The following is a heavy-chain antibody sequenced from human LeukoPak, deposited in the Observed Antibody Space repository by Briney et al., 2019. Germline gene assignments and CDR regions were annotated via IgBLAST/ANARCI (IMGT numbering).Heavy chain of an antibody. Sequence: GGSLRLSCAASGLTFSSYAMSWVRQAPGKGLEWVSAISGSGGSTYYADSVKGRFTISRDNAKNSLYLQMNSLRAEDTAVYYCARWGYDFWSGYFDYWGQGTLVTVSS. D-gene: IGHD3-3*01. J-gene: IGHJ4*02. CDR1: GLTFSSYA. CDR2: ISGSGGST. CDR3: ARWGYDFWSGYFDY. V-gene: IGHV3-23*01.